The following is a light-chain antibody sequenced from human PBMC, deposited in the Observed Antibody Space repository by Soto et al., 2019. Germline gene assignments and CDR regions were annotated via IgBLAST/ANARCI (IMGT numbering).Light chain of an antibody. CDR2: GAS. CDR1: QSVSSSY. J-gene: IGKJ4*01. Sequence: EIALTQSPGTLSLSPGERATLSCRASQSVSSSYLAWYQQKPGQAPRLLIYGASSRATGIPDRFSGSGSGTDFTLTISRLEPEDFAVYSCQQYGSSPLLTFGGGTKVEIK. V-gene: IGKV3-20*01. CDR3: QQYGSSPLLT.